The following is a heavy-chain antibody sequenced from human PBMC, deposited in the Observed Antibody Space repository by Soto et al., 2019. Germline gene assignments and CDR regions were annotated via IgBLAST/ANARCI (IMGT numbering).Heavy chain of an antibody. CDR2: ISDSGST. V-gene: IGHV3-23*01. Sequence: GGSLRLSCEASGFTFSTSAMSWVRQAPGKGLEWVSTISDSGSTYYADSVKGRFTISRDNSKNTLYLQMNSLRAEDTAVYYCANNHGIAAAGTWWFDPWGQGTLVTVSS. J-gene: IGHJ5*02. D-gene: IGHD6-13*01. CDR1: GFTFSTSA. CDR3: ANNHGIAAAGTWWFDP.